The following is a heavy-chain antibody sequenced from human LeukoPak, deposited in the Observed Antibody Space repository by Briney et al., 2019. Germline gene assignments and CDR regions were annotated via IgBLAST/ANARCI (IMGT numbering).Heavy chain of an antibody. CDR2: ISWNSGSI. D-gene: IGHD4-17*01. V-gene: IGHV3-9*01. CDR1: GFTFDGYA. Sequence: GGSLRLSCAASGFTFDGYAMHWVRQAPGKGLEWVSGISWNSGSIGYADSVKGRFTISRDNAKNSLYLQMNSLRAEDTALYYCAKSRGVTTSHFDYWGQGTLVTVSS. CDR3: AKSRGVTTSHFDY. J-gene: IGHJ4*02.